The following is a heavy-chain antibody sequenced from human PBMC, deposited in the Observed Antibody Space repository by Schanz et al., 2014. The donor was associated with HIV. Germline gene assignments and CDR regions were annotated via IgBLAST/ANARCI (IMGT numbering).Heavy chain of an antibody. CDR3: ARDNSGYYCPPTCYYYGMDV. CDR1: GYTFNTYD. D-gene: IGHD3-22*01. Sequence: QVQLVQSGAEVKKPGSSVKVSCKASGYTFNTYDINWVRQAPGQGLEWMGGIIPIFGTANSAQRFQGRVTITADKSTSTAYMELSSLRSEDTAVYYCARDNSGYYCPPTCYYYGMDVWGQGTTVTVSS. J-gene: IGHJ6*02. CDR2: IIPIFGTA. V-gene: IGHV1-69*06.